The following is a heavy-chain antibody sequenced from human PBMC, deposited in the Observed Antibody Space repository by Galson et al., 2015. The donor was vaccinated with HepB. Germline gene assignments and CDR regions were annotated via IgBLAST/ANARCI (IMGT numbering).Heavy chain of an antibody. J-gene: IGHJ3*02. V-gene: IGHV6-1*01. CDR3: ASKRSNSFRM. CDR1: GDSVSANSVT. CDR2: TYYRSKWYT. Sequence: CAISGDSVSANSVTWDWIRQSPSRGLEWLGRTYYRSKWYTDYAISVKSRITINPDTSKNQFSLQMNSVTPEDTAVYYCASKRSNSFRMWGQGTVVTVSS. D-gene: IGHD2/OR15-2a*01.